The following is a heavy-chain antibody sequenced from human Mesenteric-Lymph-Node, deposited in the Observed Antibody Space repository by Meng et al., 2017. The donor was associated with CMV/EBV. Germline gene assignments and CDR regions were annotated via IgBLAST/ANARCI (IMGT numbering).Heavy chain of an antibody. CDR3: ARSPYGGPLGY. CDR2: IKTDGSEQ. D-gene: IGHD4-23*01. CDR1: GFSFSSYW. J-gene: IGHJ4*02. V-gene: IGHV3-7*01. Sequence: GESLKISCAASGFSFSSYWMTWVRQAPGKGLEGLACIKTDGSEQYYADSVKGRFTISRDNAKNSLYLQMNSLRAEDTAVYYCARSPYGGPLGYWGQGTLVTVSS.